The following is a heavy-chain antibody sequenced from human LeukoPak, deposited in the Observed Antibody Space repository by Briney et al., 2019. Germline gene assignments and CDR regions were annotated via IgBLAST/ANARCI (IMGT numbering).Heavy chain of an antibody. D-gene: IGHD3-10*02. CDR1: GYTFTGYY. CDR3: AGDLIPAMVGGRNWFDP. V-gene: IGHV1-2*02. J-gene: IGHJ5*02. CDR2: INPNSGGT. Sequence: ASVKVSCKASGYTFTGYYMHWVRQAPGQGLEWMGWINPNSGGTNYAQKFQGRVTMTRDTSISTAYMELSRLRSDDTAVYYCAGDLIPAMVGGRNWFDPWGQGNPGHRLL.